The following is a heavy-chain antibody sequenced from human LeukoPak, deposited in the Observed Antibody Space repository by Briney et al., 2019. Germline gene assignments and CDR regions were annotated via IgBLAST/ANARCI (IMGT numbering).Heavy chain of an antibody. CDR2: ISYDGSNK. Sequence: GGSLRLSCAASGFFLSAYGIHWVRQAPGKGLEWVAVISYDGSNKYYADSVKGRFTISRDNSKNTLYLQMNSLRAEDTAVYYCAAKQYCSSTSCSGGVYWGQGTLVTVSS. CDR3: AAKQYCSSTSCSGGVY. D-gene: IGHD2-2*01. J-gene: IGHJ4*02. CDR1: GFFLSAYG. V-gene: IGHV3-30*03.